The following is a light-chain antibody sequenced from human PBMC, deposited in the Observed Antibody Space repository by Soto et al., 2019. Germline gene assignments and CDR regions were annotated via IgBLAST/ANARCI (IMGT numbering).Light chain of an antibody. CDR3: SSYTSSSTLESV. CDR2: EVS. Sequence: QSALTQPASVSGSPGQSITISCTGTSSDVGGYNYVSWYQQHPGKAPKLMIYEVSNRPSGVSNRFSGSKSGHTASLTISGLQAEDEADYYCSSYTSSSTLESVFGTGTKVTVL. V-gene: IGLV2-14*01. CDR1: SSDVGGYNY. J-gene: IGLJ1*01.